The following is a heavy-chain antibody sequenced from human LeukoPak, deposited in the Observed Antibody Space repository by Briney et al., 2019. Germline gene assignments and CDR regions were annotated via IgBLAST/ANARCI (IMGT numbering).Heavy chain of an antibody. CDR2: IYSSGST. CDR3: ARVYSTGWSFFDY. J-gene: IGHJ4*02. V-gene: IGHV4-4*07. CDR1: GGSISGYY. Sequence: SETLSLTCTVSGGSISGYYWSWIRQPAGKGLEWIGRIYSSGSTSYNPSLNSRVTISIDKSKNQLSLKLRSMTAADTAVYFCARVYSTGWSFFDYWGQGTLVTVPS. D-gene: IGHD6-19*01.